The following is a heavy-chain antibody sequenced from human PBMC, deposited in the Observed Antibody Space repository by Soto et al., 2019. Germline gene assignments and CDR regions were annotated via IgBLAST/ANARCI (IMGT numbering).Heavy chain of an antibody. CDR3: ARSPGYSYGDY. V-gene: IGHV1-3*01. CDR1: GYTFTSYA. J-gene: IGHJ4*02. Sequence: QVQLVQSGAEVKKPGASVKVSCKASGYTFTSYAMQWVRQAPGQRLEWMGWINAGNGNTKYSQKFQGRVTITRDTSASTAYMELSSLRSEDTAVYYCARSPGYSYGDYWGQGTLVTVSS. CDR2: INAGNGNT. D-gene: IGHD5-18*01.